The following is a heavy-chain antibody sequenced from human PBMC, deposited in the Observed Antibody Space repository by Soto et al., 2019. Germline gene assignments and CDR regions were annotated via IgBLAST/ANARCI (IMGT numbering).Heavy chain of an antibody. CDR2: IYYSGST. Sequence: SVTQSVTCPVSDVSIGSYDWILIRKPPGKGLEWIGYIYYSGSTNYNPSLKSRVTISVDTSKNQFSLKLSSVTAADTAVYYCARTRYSSSWYYFDYWGQGTLVTVSS. D-gene: IGHD6-13*01. J-gene: IGHJ4*02. CDR1: DVSIGSYD. CDR3: ARTRYSSSWYYFDY. V-gene: IGHV4-59*01.